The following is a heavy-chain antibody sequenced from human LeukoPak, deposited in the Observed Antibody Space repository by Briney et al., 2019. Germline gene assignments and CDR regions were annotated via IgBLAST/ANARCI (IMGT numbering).Heavy chain of an antibody. CDR3: ARGRYCSADVCTGGDSFDI. D-gene: IGHD2-15*01. V-gene: IGHV4-4*07. J-gene: IGHJ3*02. Sequence: KSSETLSLTCTVSGGSISNYHWSWIRQLAGKGLEWIGRKYARGDSNYNPPLQSRVTMSVDTSKNQFSLKLRSVTAADTAVYYCARGRYCSADVCTGGDSFDIWGQGTMVSVSS. CDR1: GGSISNYH. CDR2: KYARGDS.